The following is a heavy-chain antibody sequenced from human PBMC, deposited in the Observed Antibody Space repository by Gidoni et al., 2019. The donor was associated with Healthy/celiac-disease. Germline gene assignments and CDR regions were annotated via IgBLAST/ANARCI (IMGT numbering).Heavy chain of an antibody. CDR1: GFPFSSYW. D-gene: IGHD6-19*01. Sequence: EVQLVESGGGLVQPGGSLRLSCAASGFPFSSYWMSWVRQAPGKGLEWVANIKQDGSEKYYVDSVKGRFTISRDNAKNSLYLQMNSLRAEDTAVYYCARDDYSSGWYIDYWGQGTLVTVSS. CDR3: ARDDYSSGWYIDY. V-gene: IGHV3-7*03. J-gene: IGHJ4*02. CDR2: IKQDGSEK.